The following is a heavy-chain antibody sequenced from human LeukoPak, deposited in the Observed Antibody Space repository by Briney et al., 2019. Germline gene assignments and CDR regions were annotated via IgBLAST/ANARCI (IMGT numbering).Heavy chain of an antibody. CDR1: GYTFTGYY. J-gene: IGHJ4*02. Sequence: ASVKVSCKASGYTFTGYYMHWVRQAPGQGLEWMGWINPSSGGTNYAQKFQGRVTMTRDTSISTAYMELSRLRSDDTAVYYCARGYGGYEFLFDYWGQGTLVTVSS. CDR2: INPSSGGT. V-gene: IGHV1-2*02. D-gene: IGHD5-12*01. CDR3: ARGYGGYEFLFDY.